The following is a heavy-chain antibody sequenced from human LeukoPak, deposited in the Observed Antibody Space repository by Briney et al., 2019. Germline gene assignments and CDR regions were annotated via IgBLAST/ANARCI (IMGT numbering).Heavy chain of an antibody. CDR3: ARRGYSYGSAPD. V-gene: IGHV4-34*01. J-gene: IGHJ4*02. D-gene: IGHD5-18*01. CDR1: GGSFSGYY. CDR2: INHSGST. Sequence: PSETLSLTCAVYGGSFSGYYWSWIRPPPGKGLEWIGEINHSGSTNYNPSLKSRVTISVDTSKNQFSLKLSSVTAADTAVYYCARRGYSYGSAPDWGQGTLVTVSS.